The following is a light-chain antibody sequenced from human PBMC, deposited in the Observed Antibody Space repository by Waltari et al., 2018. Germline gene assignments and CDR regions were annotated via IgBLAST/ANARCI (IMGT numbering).Light chain of an antibody. V-gene: IGLV8-61*01. Sequence: QTVVTQEPSLSVSPGGPVTLTCALSSGSPSSTSYASWYQQRPGQTPRTLVYKANIRSAGVPDRFSGSVLGNKAVLIITGAQAEDESTYYCLLYMGSGIWVFGGGTKLTVL. CDR3: LLYMGSGIWV. J-gene: IGLJ3*02. CDR1: SGSPSSTSY. CDR2: KAN.